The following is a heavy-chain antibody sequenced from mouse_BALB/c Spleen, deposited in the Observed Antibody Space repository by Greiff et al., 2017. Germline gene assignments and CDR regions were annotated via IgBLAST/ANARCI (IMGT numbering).Heavy chain of an antibody. CDR2: ILPGSGST. CDR1: GYTFSSYW. Sequence: VKLQESGAELMKPGASVKISCKATGYTFSSYWIEWVKQRPGHGLEWIGEILPGSGSTNYNEKFKGKATFTADTSSNTAYMQLSSLTSEDSAVYYCARAYYRYDGFAYWGQGTLVTVSA. D-gene: IGHD2-14*01. J-gene: IGHJ3*01. CDR3: ARAYYRYDGFAY. V-gene: IGHV1-9*01.